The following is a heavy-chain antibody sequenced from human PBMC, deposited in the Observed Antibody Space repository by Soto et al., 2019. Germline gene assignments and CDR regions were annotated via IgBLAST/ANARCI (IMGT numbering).Heavy chain of an antibody. Sequence: GGSLRLSCAASGFTFDDYAMHWVRQAPGKGLEWVSGISWNSGSIGYADSVKGRFTISRDNAKNSLYLQMNSLRAEDTALYYCAKELHSSGWENYFDYWGQGTLVTVSS. CDR3: AKELHSSGWENYFDY. J-gene: IGHJ4*02. CDR2: ISWNSGSI. CDR1: GFTFDDYA. V-gene: IGHV3-9*01. D-gene: IGHD6-19*01.